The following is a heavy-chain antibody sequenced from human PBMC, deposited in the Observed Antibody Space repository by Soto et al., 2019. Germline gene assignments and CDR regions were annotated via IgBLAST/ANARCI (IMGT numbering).Heavy chain of an antibody. J-gene: IGHJ4*02. CDR2: ISSSSGYI. Sequence: GGSLRLSCAASGFTFSTYSMNWVRQAPGKGLDWVSSISSSSGYIDYADSVKGRFTISRDNAKNSLFLQMDSLRAEDTAVYYCARDPAPIGWYDYWGQGTLVTV. D-gene: IGHD6-19*01. CDR3: ARDPAPIGWYDY. V-gene: IGHV3-21*01. CDR1: GFTFSTYS.